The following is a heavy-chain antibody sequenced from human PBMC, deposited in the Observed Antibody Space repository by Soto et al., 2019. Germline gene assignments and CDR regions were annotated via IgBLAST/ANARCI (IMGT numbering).Heavy chain of an antibody. V-gene: IGHV3-23*01. J-gene: IGHJ6*03. CDR1: GFTFSSYA. CDR2: ISGSGGST. D-gene: IGHD2-2*01. Sequence: EVQLLESGGGLVQPGGSLRLSCAASGFTFSSYAMSWVRQAPGKGLEWVSAISGSGGSTYYADSVKGRFTISRDNSKNTLYLKMNSLRGEDTAVYYCAKEYQFYYYYYMDVWGKGTTVTVSS. CDR3: AKEYQFYYYYYMDV.